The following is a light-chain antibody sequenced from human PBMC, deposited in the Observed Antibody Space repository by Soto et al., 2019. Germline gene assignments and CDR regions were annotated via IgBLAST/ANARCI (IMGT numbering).Light chain of an antibody. Sequence: QPVLTQPPSASGTPGQTVTISCSGSSSNIGSNSVHWYQQLPGTAPELLIYTNNQRPSGVPDRFSGSKSGSSASLAISGLRSEDEADYYCAVWDDSLNGPYVVFGGGTKVTVL. J-gene: IGLJ2*01. V-gene: IGLV1-44*01. CDR2: TNN. CDR1: SSNIGSNS. CDR3: AVWDDSLNGPYVV.